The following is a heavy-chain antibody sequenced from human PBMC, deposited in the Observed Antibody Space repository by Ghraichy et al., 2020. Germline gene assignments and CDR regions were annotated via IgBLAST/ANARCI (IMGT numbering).Heavy chain of an antibody. Sequence: GGSLRLSCGASGFTFDIYAMNWVRQAPGKGLEWLSYISSRSSTIHYAASVRGRFTISRDDGKNSLYLQMNSLRDEGTAVYFCARDRGYSGYGLAVWGKGTTVTVSS. CDR2: ISSRSSTI. CDR3: ARDRGYSGYGLAV. D-gene: IGHD5-12*01. J-gene: IGHJ6*04. CDR1: GFTFDIYA. V-gene: IGHV3-48*02.